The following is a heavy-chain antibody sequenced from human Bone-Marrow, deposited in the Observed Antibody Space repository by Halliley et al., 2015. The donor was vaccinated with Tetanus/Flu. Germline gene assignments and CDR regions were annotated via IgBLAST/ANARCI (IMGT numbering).Heavy chain of an antibody. D-gene: IGHD3-22*01. CDR2: TSESGFS. Sequence: WIGYTSESGFSNYSPSLRSRVTMSVDTSNNQFSLRLSSVTAADTAEYHCAREKAGDRGGYYLESWGQGTLVTVSS. V-gene: IGHV4-59*12. J-gene: IGHJ4*02. CDR3: AREKAGDRGGYYLES.